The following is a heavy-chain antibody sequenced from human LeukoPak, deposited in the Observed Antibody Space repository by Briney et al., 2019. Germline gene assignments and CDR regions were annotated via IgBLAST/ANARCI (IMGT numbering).Heavy chain of an antibody. CDR2: IYYSGST. CDR1: GFTFSSYE. D-gene: IGHD5-18*01. Sequence: LRLSCAASGFTFSSYEMNWVRQPPGKGLEWIGSIYYSGSTYYNPSLKSRVTISVDTSKNQFSLKLSSVTAADTAVYYCARDRGMWIQGWFDPWGQGALVTVSS. V-gene: IGHV4-39*07. CDR3: ARDRGMWIQGWFDP. J-gene: IGHJ5*02.